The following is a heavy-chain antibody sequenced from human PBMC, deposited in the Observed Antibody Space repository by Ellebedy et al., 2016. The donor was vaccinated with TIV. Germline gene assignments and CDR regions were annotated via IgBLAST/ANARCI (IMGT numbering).Heavy chain of an antibody. CDR1: GFTFSSYW. V-gene: IGHV3-74*01. Sequence: GESLKISXAASGFTFSSYWMHWVRQAPGKGLVWVSRINSDGSSTSYADSVKGRFTISRDNVKNTLYLQMNSLRAEDTAVYYCARIPVSYGGNGYWGQGTLVTVSS. CDR3: ARIPVSYGGNGY. CDR2: INSDGSST. D-gene: IGHD4-23*01. J-gene: IGHJ4*02.